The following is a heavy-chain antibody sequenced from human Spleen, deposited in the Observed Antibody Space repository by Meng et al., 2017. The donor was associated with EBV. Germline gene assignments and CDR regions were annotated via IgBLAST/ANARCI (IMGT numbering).Heavy chain of an antibody. CDR1: GYTFARVG. CDR3: ARSLVVVPAPIGSAYYFDY. CDR2: INGKSGGT. Sequence: VQLEQHGAEVNKSGALVKVACEASGYTFARVGISWVRQAPGQGLEWMGRINGKSGGTDHAHKFQGRVTMSRDTSISTAYMELSALRSDDTAVYYCARSLVVVPAPIGSAYYFDYWGHGALVTVSS. V-gene: IGHV1-2*06. D-gene: IGHD2-2*01. J-gene: IGHJ4*01.